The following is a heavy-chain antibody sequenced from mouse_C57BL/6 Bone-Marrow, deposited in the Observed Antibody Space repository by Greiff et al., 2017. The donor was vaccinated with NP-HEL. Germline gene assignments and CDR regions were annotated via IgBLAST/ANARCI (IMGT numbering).Heavy chain of an antibody. J-gene: IGHJ4*01. D-gene: IGHD1-1*01. CDR3: ARDSGYGSSSYAMDY. Sequence: EVMLVESGGGLVKPGGSLKLSCAASGFTFSSYAMSWVRQTPEKRLEWVATISDGGSYTYYPDNVKGRFTISRDNTKNNLYLQMSHLKSEDTAMYYCARDSGYGSSSYAMDYWGQGTSVTVSS. CDR1: GFTFSSYA. V-gene: IGHV5-4*01. CDR2: ISDGGSYT.